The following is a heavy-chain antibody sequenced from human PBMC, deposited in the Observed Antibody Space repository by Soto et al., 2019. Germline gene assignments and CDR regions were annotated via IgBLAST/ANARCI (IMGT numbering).Heavy chain of an antibody. J-gene: IGHJ6*02. D-gene: IGHD3-10*01. Sequence: QLQLQESGPGLVKPSETTSLTCTVSGGSISSNNYYWGWVRQPPGKGLEWIGNIYFTGSTYYNPSLKIRVTMSVDTSKNQFSLYLSSVTAADTAVYYCARHGPGTGVGSMDVWGQGTTVTVSS. CDR1: GGSISSNNYY. V-gene: IGHV4-39*01. CDR3: ARHGPGTGVGSMDV. CDR2: IYFTGST.